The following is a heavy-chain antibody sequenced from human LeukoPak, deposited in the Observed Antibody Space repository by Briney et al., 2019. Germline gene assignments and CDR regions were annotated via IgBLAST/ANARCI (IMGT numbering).Heavy chain of an antibody. CDR3: ARVGQVVPAYFDL. J-gene: IGHJ2*01. Sequence: PSETLSLTCAVSGGSISSGGYSWSWIRQPPGKGLEWIGYIYHSGSTYYNPSLKSRVTISVDRSKNQFSLKLSSVTAADTAVYYCARVGQVVPAYFDLWGRGTLVTVSS. V-gene: IGHV4-30-2*01. CDR1: GGSISSGGYS. D-gene: IGHD3-22*01. CDR2: IYHSGST.